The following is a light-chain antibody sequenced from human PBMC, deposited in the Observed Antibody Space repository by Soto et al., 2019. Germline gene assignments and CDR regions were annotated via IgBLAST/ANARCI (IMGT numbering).Light chain of an antibody. J-gene: IGKJ1*01. Sequence: EIVLTQSPGTLSLSQGERATLSCRASQSFSSSYLAWYQQKPGQAPRLLIYGASSRATGIPDRFSGSGSGTDFTLTISRLEPEDFAVYYCQQYGSSPRTFGQGTKVDIK. V-gene: IGKV3-20*01. CDR1: QSFSSSY. CDR3: QQYGSSPRT. CDR2: GAS.